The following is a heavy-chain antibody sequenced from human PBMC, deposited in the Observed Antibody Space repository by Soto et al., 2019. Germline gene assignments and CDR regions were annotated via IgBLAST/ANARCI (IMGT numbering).Heavy chain of an antibody. CDR2: IYYRGST. CDR3: ARVPPKTAGNRYEGVNVVDY. V-gene: IGHV4-30-4*01. CDR1: GGSLSTGGYF. Sequence: SENLSLPCTVSGGSLSTGGYFWSWIRQPPRKGLEWIGYIYYRGSTYYHPSLKSRVTISVDTSKNQFSLKLSSVTAADTAVYYCARVPPKTAGNRYEGVNVVDYWGKGTLFPFP. D-gene: IGHD5-18*01. J-gene: IGHJ4*02.